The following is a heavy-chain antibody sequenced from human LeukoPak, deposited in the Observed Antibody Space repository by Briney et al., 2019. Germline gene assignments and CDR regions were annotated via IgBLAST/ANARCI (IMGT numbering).Heavy chain of an antibody. CDR2: ISSSSGII. Sequence: PGGSLRLSCAASGFSFSSHSMNWVRQAPGKGLEWVSFISSSSGIINYADSVKGRFTISRDNAKNSLYLQMNSLRDEDTAVYYCARVGYNYGSDYFDYWGQGTLVTVSS. CDR3: ARVGYNYGSDYFDY. J-gene: IGHJ4*02. D-gene: IGHD5-18*01. V-gene: IGHV3-48*02. CDR1: GFSFSSHS.